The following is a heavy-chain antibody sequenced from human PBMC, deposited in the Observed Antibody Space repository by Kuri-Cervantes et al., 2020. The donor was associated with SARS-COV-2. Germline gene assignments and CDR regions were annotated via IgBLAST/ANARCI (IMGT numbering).Heavy chain of an antibody. D-gene: IGHD6-19*01. J-gene: IGHJ6*03. CDR2: INYSGTT. V-gene: IGHV4-34*01. CDR1: GGSFSNFL. CDR3: ARLRRHNDGWFATGYYMDV. Sequence: SQTLSLTCGVYGGSFSNFLWDWVRQPPGKGLEWIGEINYSGTTNYNPSLKSRVTISVGPSKNLFSLNLTSVTAADTAMYYCARLRRHNDGWFATGYYMDVWGKGNTVIVSS.